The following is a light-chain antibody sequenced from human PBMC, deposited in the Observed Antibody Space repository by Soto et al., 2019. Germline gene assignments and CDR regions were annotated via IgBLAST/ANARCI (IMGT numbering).Light chain of an antibody. V-gene: IGLV3-21*02. CDR2: EDS. J-gene: IGLJ2*01. CDR1: NIGAKS. CDR3: HVWNVHRDHPGVV. Sequence: SYELTQPPSVSVAPGQTAAITCGGDNIGAKSVHWYQQRPGQAPVLVVYEDSDRPSGIPERFSGSNSGNAATLTIRRVEAGDEADYYCHVWNVHRDHPGVVFGGGTKVTVL.